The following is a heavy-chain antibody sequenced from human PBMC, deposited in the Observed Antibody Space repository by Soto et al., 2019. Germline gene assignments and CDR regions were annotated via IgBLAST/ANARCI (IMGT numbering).Heavy chain of an antibody. V-gene: IGHV1-18*01. CDR1: GDANTIYG. CDR3: ARDLNYYDSSGSRHYYYYGMDV. D-gene: IGHD3-22*01. Sequence: KECGDANTIYGSSWGRQDNGQGLEWMGWISAYNGNTNYAQKLQGRVTMTTDTSTSTAYMELRSLRSDDTAVYYCARDLNYYDSSGSRHYYYYGMDVWGQGTTVTVSS. J-gene: IGHJ6*02. CDR2: ISAYNGNT.